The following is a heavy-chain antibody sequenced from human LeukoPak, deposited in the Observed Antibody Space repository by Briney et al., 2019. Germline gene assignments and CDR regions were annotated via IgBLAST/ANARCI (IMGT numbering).Heavy chain of an antibody. CDR3: ARETYYYDSSGYSDY. CDR2: IYHSGST. CDR1: GYSISSGYY. V-gene: IGHV4-38-2*02. Sequence: PSETLSLTCTVSGYSISSGYYWGWIRQPPGKGLEWIGSIYHSGSTYYNPSLKSRVTISVDTSKNQFSLKLSSVTAADTAVYYCARETYYYDSSGYSDYWGQGTLVTVSS. D-gene: IGHD3-22*01. J-gene: IGHJ4*02.